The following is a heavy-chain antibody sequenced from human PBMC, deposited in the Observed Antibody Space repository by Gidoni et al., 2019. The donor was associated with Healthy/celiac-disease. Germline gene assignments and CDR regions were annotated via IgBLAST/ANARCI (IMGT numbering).Heavy chain of an antibody. V-gene: IGHV3-23*01. D-gene: IGHD3-10*01. J-gene: IGHJ4*02. CDR1: GFTFSSHA. CDR3: AKGPLLWFGEFSSEFDY. Sequence: EVQLLESGGGLVQPGGSLRLSCAASGFTFSSHAMSWVRQAPGKGLEWVSAISGSGGSTYYADSVKGRFTISRDNSKNTLYLQMNSLRAEDTAVYYCAKGPLLWFGEFSSEFDYWGQGTLVTVSS. CDR2: ISGSGGST.